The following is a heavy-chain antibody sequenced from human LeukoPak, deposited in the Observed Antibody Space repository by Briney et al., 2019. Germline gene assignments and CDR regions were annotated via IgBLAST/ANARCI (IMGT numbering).Heavy chain of an antibody. CDR2: IYSGGST. V-gene: IGHV3-53*04. J-gene: IGHJ6*03. D-gene: IGHD1-7*01. CDR1: GFTVSSNY. Sequence: GGSLRLSCAASGFTVSSNYMSWVRQAPGKGLEWVSVIYSGGSTYYADSVKGRFTISRYNSKNTLYLQMNSLRAEDTAVYYCARDLVGSTPGGYYYYMDVWGKGTTVTVSS. CDR3: ARDLVGSTPGGYYYYMDV.